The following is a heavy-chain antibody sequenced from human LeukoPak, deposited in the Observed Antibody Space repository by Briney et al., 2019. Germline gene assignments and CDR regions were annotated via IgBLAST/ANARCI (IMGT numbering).Heavy chain of an antibody. J-gene: IGHJ5*02. D-gene: IGHD3-3*01. CDR1: GGSISSGGYY. Sequence: SEILSLTCTVSGGSISSGGYYWSWIRQPPGKGLEWIGYIYHSGSTYYNPSLKSRVTISVDRSKNQFSLKLSSVTAADTAVYYCASFTIFGYWFDPWGQGTLVTVSS. CDR2: IYHSGST. CDR3: ASFTIFGYWFDP. V-gene: IGHV4-30-2*01.